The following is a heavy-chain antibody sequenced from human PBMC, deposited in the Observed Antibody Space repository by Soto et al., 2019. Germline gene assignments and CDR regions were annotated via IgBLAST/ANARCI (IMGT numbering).Heavy chain of an antibody. CDR2: INAGNDNT. Sequence: QVQLVQSGAEEKKPGASVKVSCKASGYTLTSHDMHWVRQAPGQRLEWMGWINAGNDNTQYSQKFQGRVTITRDTSASTVYMELSGLRSEDTAVYYCVRYNWDAPSYYGMDVWGQGTTVTVSS. J-gene: IGHJ6*02. D-gene: IGHD1-1*01. CDR1: GYTLTSHD. CDR3: VRYNWDAPSYYGMDV. V-gene: IGHV1-3*05.